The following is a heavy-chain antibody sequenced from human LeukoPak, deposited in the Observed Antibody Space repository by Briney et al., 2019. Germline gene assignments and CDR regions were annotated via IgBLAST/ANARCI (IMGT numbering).Heavy chain of an antibody. CDR1: GFTVSSNY. CDR2: IYSGGST. CDR3: ARDGTKAAAGRAAWYMDV. J-gene: IGHJ6*03. Sequence: GGSLRLSCAASGFTVSSNYMGWVRQAPGKGLEWVSVIYSGGSTYYADSVKGRFTISRDNSKNTLYLQMNSLRAEDTAVYYCARDGTKAAAGRAAWYMDVWGKGTTVTVSS. V-gene: IGHV3-53*01. D-gene: IGHD6-13*01.